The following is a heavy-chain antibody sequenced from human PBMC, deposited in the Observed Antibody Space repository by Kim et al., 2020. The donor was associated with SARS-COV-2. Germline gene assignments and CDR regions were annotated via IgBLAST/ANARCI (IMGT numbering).Heavy chain of an antibody. V-gene: IGHV3-30*18. J-gene: IGHJ4*02. CDR1: GFTFSSYG. CDR3: AKESAALLWFGAVVYFDY. D-gene: IGHD3-10*01. Sequence: GGSLRLSCAASGFTFSSYGMHWVRQAPGKGLEWVAVISYDGSNKYYADSVKGRFTISRDNSKNTLYLQMNSLRTEDTACYYCAKESAALLWFGAVVYFDYWAQGPLVTVSS. CDR2: ISYDGSNK.